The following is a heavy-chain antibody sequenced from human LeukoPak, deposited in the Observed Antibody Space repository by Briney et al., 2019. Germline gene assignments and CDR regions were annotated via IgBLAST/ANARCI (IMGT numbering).Heavy chain of an antibody. Sequence: PGGSLRLSCAASEVTFSNYAMNWVRQAPGKGLEYDSGISGSGGSTYHADSVKGRFTISRDNSKNTLYLQMNSLRGEDTAVYYCAKGRSAAAGTGIGYFDYWGQGILVTVSS. D-gene: IGHD6-13*01. CDR2: ISGSGGST. J-gene: IGHJ4*02. CDR3: AKGRSAAAGTGIGYFDY. CDR1: EVTFSNYA. V-gene: IGHV3-23*01.